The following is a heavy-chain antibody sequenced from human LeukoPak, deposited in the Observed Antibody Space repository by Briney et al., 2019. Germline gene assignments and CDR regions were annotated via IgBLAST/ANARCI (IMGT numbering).Heavy chain of an antibody. D-gene: IGHD6-6*01. CDR1: GFTFSAYA. V-gene: IGHV3-23*01. J-gene: IGHJ6*03. CDR2: ISGFGDTT. CDR3: ARDAYSSSVVDYYYYMDV. Sequence: PGGSLRLSCAASGFTFSAYAMTWVRQAPGKGLEWVSGISGFGDTTYYADSVKDRFTISRDNSRRTLYLQMNSLRAEDTALYYCARDAYSSSVVDYYYYMDVWGKGTTVTVSS.